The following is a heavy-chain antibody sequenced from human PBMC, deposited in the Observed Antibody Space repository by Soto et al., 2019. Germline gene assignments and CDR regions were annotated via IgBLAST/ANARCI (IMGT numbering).Heavy chain of an antibody. CDR2: ISGSGANT. Sequence: EVQLLESGGGLVQLGGSLRLSCAASGLTFSSYFMNWVRQAPGKGLEWVSTISGSGANTDYADSVKGRFTISRDNSKNTLYLQMNSLRAEDTALYYCAKDLHYYGMDVWGQGTTVTVSS. CDR3: AKDLHYYGMDV. V-gene: IGHV3-23*01. CDR1: GLTFSSYF. J-gene: IGHJ6*02.